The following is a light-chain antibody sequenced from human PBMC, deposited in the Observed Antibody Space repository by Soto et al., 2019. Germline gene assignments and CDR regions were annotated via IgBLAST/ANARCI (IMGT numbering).Light chain of an antibody. V-gene: IGKV1-12*01. CDR2: SAS. J-gene: IGKJ5*01. CDR3: QQGNSFPRT. CDR1: QSISSG. Sequence: DIQMTQSPSSVSASVGDRVTITCRASQSISSGLAWYQQKLGKAPKVLIYSASTLQSGVPSRFSGSRSGTDFTLTISCLQPEDFATYYCQQGNSFPRTFGQGTRLEI.